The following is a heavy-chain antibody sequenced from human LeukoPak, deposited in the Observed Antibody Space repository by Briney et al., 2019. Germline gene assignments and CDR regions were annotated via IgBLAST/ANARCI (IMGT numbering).Heavy chain of an antibody. D-gene: IGHD5-12*01. CDR2: IYYSGST. CDR1: GGSISSYY. Sequence: PSETLSLTCTVSGGSISSYYWSWIRQPPGEGLEWIGYIYYSGSTYYNPSLKSRVTISVDTSKNQFSLKLSSVTAADTAVYYCARSRDSGYGPLDYWGQGTLVTVSS. CDR3: ARSRDSGYGPLDY. V-gene: IGHV4-59*06. J-gene: IGHJ4*02.